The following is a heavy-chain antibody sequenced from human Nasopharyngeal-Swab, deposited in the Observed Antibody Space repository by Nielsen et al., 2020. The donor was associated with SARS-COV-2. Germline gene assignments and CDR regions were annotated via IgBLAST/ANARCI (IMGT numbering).Heavy chain of an antibody. Sequence: GGSLRLSCAASGFTFDDYAMHWVRQAPGKGLEWVSGISWNSGTIGYADSVKGRFTISRDNAKNSLFLQMNSLRTEDTALYYCARDAARSWYNWIDPWGQGTPVTVSS. CDR1: GFTFDDYA. CDR2: ISWNSGTI. J-gene: IGHJ5*02. CDR3: ARDAARSWYNWIDP. D-gene: IGHD6-13*01. V-gene: IGHV3-9*01.